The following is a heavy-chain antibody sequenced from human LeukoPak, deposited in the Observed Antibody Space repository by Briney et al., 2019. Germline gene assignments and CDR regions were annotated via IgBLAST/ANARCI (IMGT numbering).Heavy chain of an antibody. Sequence: GGSLRLSCAASGFTFDDYAMHWVRQAPGKGLEWVSGINWNSGSIGYADSVKGRFTISRDNAKNSLYLQMNSLRAEDTALYYCAKDIGSSGYYYPDYWGQGTLVTVSS. CDR1: GFTFDDYA. J-gene: IGHJ4*02. D-gene: IGHD3-22*01. CDR2: INWNSGSI. V-gene: IGHV3-9*01. CDR3: AKDIGSSGYYYPDY.